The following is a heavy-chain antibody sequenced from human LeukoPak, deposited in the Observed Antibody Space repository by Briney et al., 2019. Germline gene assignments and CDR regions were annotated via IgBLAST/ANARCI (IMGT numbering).Heavy chain of an antibody. D-gene: IGHD2-2*01. CDR3: AKDLGDIVVVPAATDFDY. CDR1: GFTFSSYG. Sequence: GGSLRLSCAAPGFTFSSYGMHWVRQAPGKGLEWVAFIRYDGSNKYYADSVKGRFTISRDNSKNTLYLQMNSLRAEDTAVYYCAKDLGDIVVVPAATDFDYWGQGTLVTVSS. J-gene: IGHJ4*02. CDR2: IRYDGSNK. V-gene: IGHV3-30*02.